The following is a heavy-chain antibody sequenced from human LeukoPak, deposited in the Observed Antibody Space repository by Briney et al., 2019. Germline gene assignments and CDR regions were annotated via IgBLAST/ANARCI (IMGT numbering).Heavy chain of an antibody. CDR1: GFTFDDSA. CDR3: ARGAHSYSSSWHGGDY. D-gene: IGHD6-13*01. CDR2: ISGDGGST. Sequence: GGSLRLSCAASGFTFDDSAMHWVRQAPGKGLEWVSLISGDGGSTYYADSVKGRFTISRDNSKNSLYLQMNSLRTEDTALYYCARGAHSYSSSWHGGDYWGQGTLVTVSS. V-gene: IGHV3-43*02. J-gene: IGHJ4*02.